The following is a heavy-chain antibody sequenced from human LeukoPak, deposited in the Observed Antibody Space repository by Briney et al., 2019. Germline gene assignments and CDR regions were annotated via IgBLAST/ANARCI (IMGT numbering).Heavy chain of an antibody. CDR2: IRYDGSNK. CDR3: AKVVSTVTKGDDFDY. J-gene: IGHJ4*02. Sequence: PGGSLRLSCAASGFTFSSYGMHWVRQAPGKGLEWVAFIRYDGSNKYYADSVKGRFTISRDNSKNTLYLQMNSLRAEDTAVYYCAKVVSTVTKGDDFDYWGQGTLVTVSS. V-gene: IGHV3-30*02. CDR1: GFTFSSYG. D-gene: IGHD4-17*01.